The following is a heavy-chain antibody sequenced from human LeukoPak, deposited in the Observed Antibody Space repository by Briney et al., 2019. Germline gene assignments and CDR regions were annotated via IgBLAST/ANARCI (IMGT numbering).Heavy chain of an antibody. D-gene: IGHD1-7*01. J-gene: IGHJ4*02. CDR1: GFTFSTYW. CDR3: ARDNWDYHFDF. V-gene: IGHV3-7*01. CDR2: INQDGSER. Sequence: GGSLRLSCVASGFTFSTYWMTWVRQAPGKGLEWVASINQDGSERFYVDSVRGRFTISRDNAKKSLYLQMNSLRAEDTAVFYCARDNWDYHFDFRGQGTLVTVSS.